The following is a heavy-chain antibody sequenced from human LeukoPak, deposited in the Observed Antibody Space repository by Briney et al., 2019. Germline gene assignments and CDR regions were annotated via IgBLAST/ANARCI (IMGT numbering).Heavy chain of an antibody. CDR1: GGSFSGYY. CDR2: INHSGST. V-gene: IGHV4-34*01. D-gene: IGHD3-3*01. CDR3: ARAGYDFWSGYYRYYYYMDV. J-gene: IGHJ6*03. Sequence: SETLSLTCAVYGGSFSGYYWSWIRQPPGKGLEWIGEINHSGSTNYNPSLKSRVTVSVDTSKNQFSLKLSSVTAADTAVYYCARAGYDFWSGYYRYYYYMDVWGKGTTVTVSS.